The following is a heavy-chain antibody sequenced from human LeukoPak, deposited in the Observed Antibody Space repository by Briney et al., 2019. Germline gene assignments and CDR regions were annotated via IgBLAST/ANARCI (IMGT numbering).Heavy chain of an antibody. CDR2: IYYSGRT. CDR1: GGSISSGNYY. V-gene: IGHV4-31*03. Sequence: QVQLQESGPGLVKPSQTLSLTCTVSGGSISSGNYYWTWIRQHPGKGLEWIGYIYYSGRTFYNPSLQSRVSISVDTSKNQFSLKLSSVTAADTAVYYCARGGAYSSADYWGQGTLVTVSS. J-gene: IGHJ4*02. D-gene: IGHD5-18*01. CDR3: ARGGAYSSADY.